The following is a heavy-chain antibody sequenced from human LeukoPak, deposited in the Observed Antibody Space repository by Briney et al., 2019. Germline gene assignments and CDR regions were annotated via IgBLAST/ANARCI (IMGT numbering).Heavy chain of an antibody. D-gene: IGHD3-10*01. V-gene: IGHV4-59*01. CDR1: GGSISSYY. Sequence: PSETLSLTCTVSGGSISSYYWSWIRQPPGKGLEWIGYIYYSGSTNYNPSLKSRVTISVDTSKNQFSLKLSSVTAADTAVYYCAGRLRSSLTSWGQGTLVTVSS. CDR2: IYYSGST. J-gene: IGHJ4*02. CDR3: AGRLRSSLTS.